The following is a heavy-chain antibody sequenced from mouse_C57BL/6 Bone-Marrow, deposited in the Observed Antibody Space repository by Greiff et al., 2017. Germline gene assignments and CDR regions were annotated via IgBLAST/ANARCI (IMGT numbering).Heavy chain of an antibody. D-gene: IGHD1-1*01. CDR1: GFNIKDYY. CDR2: IDPEDGET. V-gene: IGHV14-2*01. J-gene: IGHJ2*01. CDR3: TRSLIYYGTNY. Sequence: EVQLQESGAELVKPGASVKLSCTASGFNIKDYYIHWVKQRTEQGLEWIGRIDPEDGETKYAPKFQYKATITADTSSNPAYLPLSSLTSEDTAVYYCTRSLIYYGTNYWGQGTTLTVSS.